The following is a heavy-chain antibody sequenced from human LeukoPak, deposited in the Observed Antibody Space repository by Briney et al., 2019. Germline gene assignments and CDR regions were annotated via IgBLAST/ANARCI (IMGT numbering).Heavy chain of an antibody. J-gene: IGHJ4*02. CDR3: AREQYSYVSGNYYSTYFFDY. CDR2: TRNKVNSYTT. D-gene: IGHD3-10*01. V-gene: IGHV3-72*01. Sequence: GGSLRLSCAASGFTFSDYYMDWVRQAPGKGLEWVGRTRNKVNSYTTENAASVKGRFTISGDDSRNSLYLQMNSLKIEDTAVYYCAREQYSYVSGNYYSTYFFDYWGQGALVTVSS. CDR1: GFTFSDYY.